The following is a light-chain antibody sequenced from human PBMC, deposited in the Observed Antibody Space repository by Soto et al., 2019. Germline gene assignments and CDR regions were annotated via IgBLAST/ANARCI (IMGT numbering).Light chain of an antibody. CDR1: QSVTSD. J-gene: IGKJ4*01. CDR3: QQYNDWPLT. CDR2: DAS. V-gene: IGKV3-15*01. Sequence: EIVMTQSPATLSVSPGERATLSCRASQSVTSDLAWYQQKPGQAPRLLIYDASTRATGIPARFSGSGSGTEFTLTISSLQSEDFALYYCQQYNDWPLTFGGGTKVEIK.